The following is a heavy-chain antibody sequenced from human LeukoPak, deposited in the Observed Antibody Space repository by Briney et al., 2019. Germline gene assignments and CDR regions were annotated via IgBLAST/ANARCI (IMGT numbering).Heavy chain of an antibody. J-gene: IGHJ3*02. V-gene: IGHV4-59*08. D-gene: IGHD3-22*01. CDR1: GGSLSSYY. CDR3: AASGYYYDGYDI. Sequence: PETLSLTCTVPGGSLSSYYRSWMRQRPGKGREWIGYIYYSGSTNYDPFLKSRVTISVDTSKNQVSLKMSSVTAADTAEYYCAASGYYYDGYDIWGQGTMVTVSS. CDR2: IYYSGST.